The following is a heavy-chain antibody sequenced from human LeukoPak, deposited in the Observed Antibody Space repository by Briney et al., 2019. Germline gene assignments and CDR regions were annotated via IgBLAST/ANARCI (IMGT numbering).Heavy chain of an antibody. D-gene: IGHD3-10*01. CDR2: IYYSGST. CDR1: GGSISSYY. J-gene: IGHJ5*02. V-gene: IGHV4-59*08. Sequence: PSETLSLTCTVSGGSISSYYWSWIRQPPGKGLEWIGYIYYSGSTNYNPSLKSRVTISVDTSKNQFSLKLSSVTAADTAVYYCARSTSSAENVLLWFGESFNWFDPWGQGTLVTVSS. CDR3: ARSTSSAENVLLWFGESFNWFDP.